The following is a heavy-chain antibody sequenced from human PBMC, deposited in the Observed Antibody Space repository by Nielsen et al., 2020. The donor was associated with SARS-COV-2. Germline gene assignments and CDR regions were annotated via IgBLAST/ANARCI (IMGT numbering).Heavy chain of an antibody. J-gene: IGHJ4*02. D-gene: IGHD3-10*01. Sequence: GESLKISCAASGFTFSSYWMSWVRQAPGKGLEWVANIKQDGSEKYYVDSVKGRFTISRDNAKNSLYLQMNSLRAEDTAVCYCARDLYYYGPLDYWGQGTLVTVSS. V-gene: IGHV3-7*01. CDR2: IKQDGSEK. CDR3: ARDLYYYGPLDY. CDR1: GFTFSSYW.